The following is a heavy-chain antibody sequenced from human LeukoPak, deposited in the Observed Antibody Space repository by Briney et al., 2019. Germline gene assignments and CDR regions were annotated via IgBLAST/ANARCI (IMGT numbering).Heavy chain of an antibody. CDR2: THTSGSP. D-gene: IGHD2-2*01. CDR3: ARATQRYCSGTTCFPYWFDT. V-gene: IGHV4-4*09. J-gene: IGHJ5*02. CDR1: GGSMTHYF. Sequence: PSETLSLTCTVSGGSMTHYFWNWIRQPPGKGLEWIGYTHTSGSPDYSRSLKSRVTISLDTSKNQFSLMLSFVTAADTAVYFCARATQRYCSGTTCFPYWFDTWGQGTLATVSS.